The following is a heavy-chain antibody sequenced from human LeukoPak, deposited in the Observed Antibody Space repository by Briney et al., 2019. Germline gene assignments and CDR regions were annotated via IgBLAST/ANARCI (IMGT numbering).Heavy chain of an antibody. D-gene: IGHD3-10*01. CDR2: INHSGST. J-gene: IGHJ5*02. CDR1: GGSLSGYY. V-gene: IGHV4-34*01. Sequence: PSETLSLTCAVYGGSLSGYYWSWIRQPPGKGLEWIGEINHSGSTNYNPSLKSRVTISVDTSKNQFSLKLSSVTAADTALYYCASCPEMVRGDEGWFDPWGQGTLVTVSS. CDR3: ASCPEMVRGDEGWFDP.